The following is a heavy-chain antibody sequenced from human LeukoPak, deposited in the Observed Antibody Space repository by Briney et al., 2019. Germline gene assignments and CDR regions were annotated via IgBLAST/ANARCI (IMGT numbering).Heavy chain of an antibody. CDR3: ARDHGSTYYRAPRH. J-gene: IGHJ2*01. D-gene: IGHD4-11*01. Sequence: ASVKVSCKASGYIFTNYYMHWVRQAPGQRLEWMGTINPSGGSTTYAQKFQGRVTMTRDTSTSTVYMELSSLRSEDTAVYYCARDHGSTYYRAPRHWGRGTLVTVSS. CDR1: GYIFTNYY. CDR2: INPSGGST. V-gene: IGHV1-46*01.